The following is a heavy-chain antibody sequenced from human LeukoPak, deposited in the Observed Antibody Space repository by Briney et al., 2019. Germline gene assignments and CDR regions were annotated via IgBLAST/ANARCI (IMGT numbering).Heavy chain of an antibody. CDR1: GGSISSGGYY. Sequence: PSETLSLTCTVSGGSISSGGYYWGWIRQPPGKGLEWIGSIYYSGSTYYNPSLKSRVTISVDTSKNQFSLKLSSVTAADTAVYYCARHVEMATINDAFDIWGQGTMVTVSS. CDR2: IYYSGST. J-gene: IGHJ3*02. CDR3: ARHVEMATINDAFDI. V-gene: IGHV4-39*01. D-gene: IGHD5-24*01.